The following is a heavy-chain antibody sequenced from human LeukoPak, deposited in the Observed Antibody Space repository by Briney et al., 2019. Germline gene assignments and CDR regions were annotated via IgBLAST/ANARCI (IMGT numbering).Heavy chain of an antibody. V-gene: IGHV4-38-2*01. D-gene: IGHD3-10*01. CDR3: ARQGSRGGYYFDY. CDR2: IYHSGST. Sequence: PSETLSLTCAVSGYSISSGYYWGWIRQPPGKGLGWIGSIYHSGSTYYNPSLKSRVTISVDTSKNQFSLKLTSVTAGDTAVYYCARQGSRGGYYFDYWGQGTLVTVSS. CDR1: GYSISSGYY. J-gene: IGHJ4*02.